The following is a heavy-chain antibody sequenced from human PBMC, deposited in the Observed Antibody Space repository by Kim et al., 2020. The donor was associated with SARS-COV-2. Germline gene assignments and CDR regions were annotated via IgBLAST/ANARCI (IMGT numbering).Heavy chain of an antibody. D-gene: IGHD5-12*01. CDR1: GGSISNYY. CDR2: IYYNGIT. J-gene: IGHJ4*01. Sequence: SETLSLTCTVSGGSISNYYWSWIRQPPGKGLEWIGYIYYNGITNYNPSLKSRVTISVDTSKKQFALKLNSVTAADTAVYYCAGERPDIVTTFNYWGHGTLVTVSS. V-gene: IGHV4-59*01. CDR3: AGERPDIVTTFNY.